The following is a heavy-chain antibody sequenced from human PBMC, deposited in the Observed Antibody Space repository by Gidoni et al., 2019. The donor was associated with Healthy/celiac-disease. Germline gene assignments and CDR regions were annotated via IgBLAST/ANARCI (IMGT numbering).Heavy chain of an antibody. CDR2: ISYDGSNK. CDR1: GFTFISYG. J-gene: IGHJ4*02. V-gene: IGHV3-30*18. CDR3: AKDSPNYYEVNPTVDYFDY. D-gene: IGHD3-22*01. Sequence: QVQLVESGGGVVQPGRSLRLSCAASGFTFISYGTPWVRQAPGKGLEWVAVISYDGSNKYYADSVKGRFTISRDNSKNTLYLQMNSLRAEHTAVYYCAKDSPNYYEVNPTVDYFDYWGQGTLVTVSS.